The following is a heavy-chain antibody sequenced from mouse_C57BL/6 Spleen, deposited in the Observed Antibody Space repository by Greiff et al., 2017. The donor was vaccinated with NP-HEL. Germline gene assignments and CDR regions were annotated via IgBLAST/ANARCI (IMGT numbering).Heavy chain of an antibody. CDR2: ISSGGRYT. Sequence: EVMLVESGGDLVKPGGSLKLSCAASGFTFSSYGMSWVRQTPDKRLEWVATISSGGRYTYYPGSVQGRFTISRDNAKNTLYLEMSSLKSEDTDMYYCARQGGGSTGGLYYCDYWGQGTTLTVSS. CDR1: GFTFSSYG. V-gene: IGHV5-6*02. J-gene: IGHJ2*01. CDR3: ARQGGGSTGGLYYCDY. D-gene: IGHD1-1*01.